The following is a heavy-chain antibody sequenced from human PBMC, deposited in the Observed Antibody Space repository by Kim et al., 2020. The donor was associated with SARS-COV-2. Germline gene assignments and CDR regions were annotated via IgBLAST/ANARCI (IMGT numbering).Heavy chain of an antibody. Sequence: GTYYADAVKGRFTISGDNSKNALYLQMNSLRAEDTAVYYCAGGFYGMDVWGQGTTVTVSS. V-gene: IGHV3-23*01. J-gene: IGHJ6*02. CDR3: AGGFYGMDV. CDR2: GT.